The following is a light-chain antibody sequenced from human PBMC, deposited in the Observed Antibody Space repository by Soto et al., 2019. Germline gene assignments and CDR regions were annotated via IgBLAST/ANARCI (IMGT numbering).Light chain of an antibody. J-gene: IGKJ1*01. CDR3: EQYNNWPPDRT. V-gene: IGKV3-15*01. CDR1: QSVGSN. Sequence: EIVMTQSPATLSVSPGERATLSCRASQSVGSNLAWYQQKPGQAPRLLIYGASTRATGIPARFSGSGSGTEFTLSLISLQSENIAIYFCEQYNNWPPDRTFGQGTKVEIK. CDR2: GAS.